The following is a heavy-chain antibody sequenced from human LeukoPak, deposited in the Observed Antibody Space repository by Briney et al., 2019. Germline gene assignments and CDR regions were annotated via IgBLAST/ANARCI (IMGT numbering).Heavy chain of an antibody. CDR2: IIPIVGAA. CDR3: ARGHRSSSTSCYRD. V-gene: IGHV1-69*13. J-gene: IGHJ4*02. D-gene: IGHD2-2*01. CDR1: GGTFSSYA. Sequence: SVKVSCKASGGTFSSYAFSWVRPPPGQGLEWVGGIIPIVGAANYAQKFQGSVTITAEESTRTAYMELSSLESEDTAVYYCARGHRSSSTSCYRDWGQGTLVTVSS.